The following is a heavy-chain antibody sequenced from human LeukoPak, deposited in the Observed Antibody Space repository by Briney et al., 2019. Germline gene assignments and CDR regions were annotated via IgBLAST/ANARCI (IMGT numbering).Heavy chain of an antibody. D-gene: IGHD6-19*01. CDR2: ISYDGSNK. CDR1: GFTFSSYA. Sequence: HSGGSLRLSCAASGFTFSSYAMHWVRQAPGKGLEWVAVISYDGSNKYYADSVKGRFTISRDNSKNTLYLQMNSLRAEDTAVYYCAKDFEEQWLPFDYWGQGTLVTVSS. V-gene: IGHV3-30-3*01. CDR3: AKDFEEQWLPFDY. J-gene: IGHJ4*02.